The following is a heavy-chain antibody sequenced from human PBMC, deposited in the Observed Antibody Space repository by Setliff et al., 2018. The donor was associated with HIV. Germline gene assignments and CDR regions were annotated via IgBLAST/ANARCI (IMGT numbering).Heavy chain of an antibody. D-gene: IGHD2-2*01. V-gene: IGHV4-34*01. CDR1: GGSFSGYY. J-gene: IGHJ6*03. Sequence: PSETLSLTCAVYGGSFSGYYWGWIRQPPGKGLEWIGEIHHSGITNYNPSLKSRVTISIETSKNQFSLKLSSVTAADTAVYSCARATPFVVVPAAPNYYYYMDVWGKGTTVTVSS. CDR2: IHHSGIT. CDR3: ARATPFVVVPAAPNYYYYMDV.